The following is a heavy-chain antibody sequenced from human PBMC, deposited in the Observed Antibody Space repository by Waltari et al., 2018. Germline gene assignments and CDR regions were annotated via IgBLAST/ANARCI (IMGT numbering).Heavy chain of an antibody. CDR2: IIPIVGTA. CDR3: ARYDDVDTAMVTVY. D-gene: IGHD5-18*01. J-gene: IGHJ4*02. Sequence: QVQLVQSGAAVKKPGSSVKVSCKASGGTFRSYDHSWLRQAPGKGLEWMGRIIPIVGTANYAQKFQGRVTITADESTSTAYMELSSLRSEDTAVYYCARYDDVDTAMVTVYWGQGTLVTVSS. CDR1: GGTFRSYD. V-gene: IGHV1-69*11.